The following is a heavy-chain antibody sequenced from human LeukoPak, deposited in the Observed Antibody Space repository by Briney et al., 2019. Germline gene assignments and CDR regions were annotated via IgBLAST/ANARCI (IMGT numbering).Heavy chain of an antibody. CDR1: GGSISSYF. D-gene: IGHD4-23*01. V-gene: IGHV4-59*01. CDR3: ARSAPYGANSDY. J-gene: IGHJ4*02. CDR2: IYYSGST. Sequence: SETLSLTCTVSGGSISSYFWSWIRQPPGKGLEWIGYIYYSGSTNYNPSLKSRVTISADTSKNQFSLKLSSVTAADTAVYYCARSAPYGANSDYWGQGTLVTVSS.